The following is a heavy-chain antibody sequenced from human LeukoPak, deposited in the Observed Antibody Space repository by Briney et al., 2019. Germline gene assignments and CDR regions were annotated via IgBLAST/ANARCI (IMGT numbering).Heavy chain of an antibody. CDR2: IWFDGSDK. D-gene: IGHD3-9*01. CDR1: GFTFSSYG. CDR3: ARGDDILTGYYYYGMDV. Sequence: GGSLRLSCAASGFTFSSYGMHWVRQAPGKGLECVAVIWFDGSDKYYADSVKGRFTISRDNSKNRLYLQMNSLRAEDTAVYYCARGDDILTGYYYYGMDVWGQGTTATVSS. V-gene: IGHV3-33*01. J-gene: IGHJ6*02.